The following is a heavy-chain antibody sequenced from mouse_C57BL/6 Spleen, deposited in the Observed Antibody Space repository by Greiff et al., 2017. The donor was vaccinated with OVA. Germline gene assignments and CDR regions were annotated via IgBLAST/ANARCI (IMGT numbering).Heavy chain of an antibody. V-gene: IGHV5-9*01. Sequence: EVQLVESGGGLVKPGGSLKLSCAASGFTFSSYTMSWVRQTPEKRLEWVATISGGGGNTYYPDSVKGRFTISRDNAKNTLYLQMSSLRSEDTALYYCASYYYGSSYGYFDVWGTGTTVTVSS. CDR1: GFTFSSYT. CDR3: ASYYYGSSYGYFDV. CDR2: ISGGGGNT. D-gene: IGHD1-1*01. J-gene: IGHJ1*03.